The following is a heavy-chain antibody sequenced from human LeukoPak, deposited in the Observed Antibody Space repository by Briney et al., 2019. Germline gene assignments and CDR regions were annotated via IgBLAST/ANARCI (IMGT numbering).Heavy chain of an antibody. V-gene: IGHV4-59*01. D-gene: IGHD3-22*01. CDR1: GGSISSYY. CDR2: IYYSGST. CDR3: ASHYYDSSGYYYFDY. J-gene: IGHJ4*02. Sequence: SETLSLTCTVSGGSISSYYWSWIRQPPGKGLEWIGYIYYSGSTNYNPCLKSRVTISVDTSKNQFSLKLSSVTAADTAVYYCASHYYDSSGYYYFDYWGQGTLVTVSS.